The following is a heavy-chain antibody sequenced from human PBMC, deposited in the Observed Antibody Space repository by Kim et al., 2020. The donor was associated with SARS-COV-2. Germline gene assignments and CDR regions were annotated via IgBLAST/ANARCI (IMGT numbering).Heavy chain of an antibody. Sequence: ASVKVSCKASGYTFTSYAMNWVRQAPGQGLEWMGWINTNTGNPTYAQGFTGRFVFSLDTSVSTAYLQISSLKAEDTAVYYCARVWAAAGTYYGMDVWGQGTTVTVSS. V-gene: IGHV7-4-1*02. CDR1: GYTFTSYA. D-gene: IGHD6-13*01. CDR2: INTNTGNP. CDR3: ARVWAAAGTYYGMDV. J-gene: IGHJ6*02.